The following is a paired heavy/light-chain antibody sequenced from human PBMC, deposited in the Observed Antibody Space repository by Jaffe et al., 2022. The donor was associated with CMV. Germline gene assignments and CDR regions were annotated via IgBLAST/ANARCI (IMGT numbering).Light chain of an antibody. V-gene: IGLV3-19*01. CDR2: GKN. J-gene: IGLJ2*01. Sequence: SSELTQDPAVSVALGQTVRITCQGDSLRSYYASWYQQKPGQAPVLVIYGKNNRPSGIPDRFSGSSSGNTASLTITGAQAEDEADYYCNSRDSSGNYVVFGGGTKLTVL. CDR3: NSRDSSGNYVV. CDR1: SLRSYY.
Heavy chain of an antibody. D-gene: IGHD3-3*01. J-gene: IGHJ4*02. Sequence: QVQLQQWGAGLLKPSETLSLTCAVYGGSFSGYYWSWIRQPPGKGLEWIGEINHSGSTNYNPSLKSRVTISVDTSKNQFSLKLSSVTAADTAVYYCARGLADQQTLFWSGHLFDYWGQGTLVTVSS. CDR2: INHSGST. CDR3: ARGLADQQTLFWSGHLFDY. CDR1: GGSFSGYY. V-gene: IGHV4-34*01.